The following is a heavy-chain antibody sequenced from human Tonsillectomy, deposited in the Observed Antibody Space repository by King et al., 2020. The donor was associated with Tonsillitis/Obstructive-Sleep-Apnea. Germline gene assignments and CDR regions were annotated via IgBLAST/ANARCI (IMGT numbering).Heavy chain of an antibody. CDR3: ARVAFDI. V-gene: IGHV3-30*04. CDR1: GFTFSSYA. J-gene: IGHJ3*02. Sequence: VQLVESGGGVVQPGRSLRLSCAASGFTFSSYAMHWVRQAPGKGLEWVAVISYDGSNKYYADSVKGRFTISRDNSKNTLYLQMNSLRAEDTAVYYCARVAFDIWGQETMVTVSS. CDR2: ISYDGSNK.